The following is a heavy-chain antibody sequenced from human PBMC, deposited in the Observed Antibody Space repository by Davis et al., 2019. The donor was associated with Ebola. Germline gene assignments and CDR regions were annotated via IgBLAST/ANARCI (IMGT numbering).Heavy chain of an antibody. V-gene: IGHV3-74*01. CDR2: INSDESST. Sequence: HTGGSLRLSCAASGFTFSSYWMHWVRHAPGKGLVWVSRINSDESSTSYANSVKGRFTISRDNAKNTLYLQMNSLRAEDTAVYYCARVDIGGEVDPWGQGTLVTVSS. J-gene: IGHJ5*02. CDR3: ARVDIGGEVDP. D-gene: IGHD2-21*01. CDR1: GFTFSSYW.